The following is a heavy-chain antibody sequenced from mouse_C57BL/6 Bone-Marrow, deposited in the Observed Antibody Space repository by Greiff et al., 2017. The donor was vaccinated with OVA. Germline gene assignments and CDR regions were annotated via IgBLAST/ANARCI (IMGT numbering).Heavy chain of an antibody. J-gene: IGHJ1*03. CDR3: TRGDYYCGPYCYFDV. Sequence: QVQLKQSGAELVRPGASVTLSCKASGYTFTDYEMHWVKQTPVHGLEWIGAIDPETGGTAYNQKFKGKAILSADKSSSTAYMELRSLTSEDTAVYYCTRGDYYCGPYCYFDVWGTETTVTVSS. CDR2: IDPETGGT. D-gene: IGHD1-1*01. V-gene: IGHV1-15*01. CDR1: GYTFTDYE.